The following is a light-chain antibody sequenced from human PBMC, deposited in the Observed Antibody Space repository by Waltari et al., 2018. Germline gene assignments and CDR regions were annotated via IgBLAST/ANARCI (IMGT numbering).Light chain of an antibody. J-gene: IGKJ5*01. CDR2: WAS. CDR3: QQYYSSPVT. V-gene: IGKV4-1*01. Sequence: DIVMTQSPDSLAVSLGERATIHCKSTPSVLYRSDNKNYLGWYQQKPGLPPKLLIYWASTRESGVPDRFSGSGSGTDFTLTISSLQAEDVAVYYCQQYYSSPVTFGQGTRLEIK. CDR1: PSVLYRSDNKNY.